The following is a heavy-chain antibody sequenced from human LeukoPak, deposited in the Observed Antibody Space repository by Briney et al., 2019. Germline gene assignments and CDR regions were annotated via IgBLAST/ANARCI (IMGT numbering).Heavy chain of an antibody. J-gene: IGHJ5*02. Sequence: GGSLRLSCAASGFTFSSYSMNWVRQAPGKGLEWVSSISSSSSYIYYADSVKGRFTISRDNAKNSLYLQMNSLRAEDTAVYYCARDIWAAMLFDPWGQGTLVTVSS. D-gene: IGHD2-2*01. CDR1: GFTFSSYS. CDR2: ISSSSSYI. CDR3: ARDIWAAMLFDP. V-gene: IGHV3-21*01.